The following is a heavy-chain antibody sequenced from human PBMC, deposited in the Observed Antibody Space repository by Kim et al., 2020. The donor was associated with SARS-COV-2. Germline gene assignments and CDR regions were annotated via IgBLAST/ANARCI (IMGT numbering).Heavy chain of an antibody. CDR2: IYYSGST. CDR3: ARVRISVAGSIGRFDP. D-gene: IGHD6-19*01. V-gene: IGHV4-39*07. CDR1: GGSISSSSYY. Sequence: SETLSLTCTVSGGSISSSSYYWGWIRQPPGKGLEWIGSIYYSGSTYYNPSLKSRVTISVDTSKNQFSLKLSSVTAADTAVYYCARVRISVAGSIGRFDP. J-gene: IGHJ5*02.